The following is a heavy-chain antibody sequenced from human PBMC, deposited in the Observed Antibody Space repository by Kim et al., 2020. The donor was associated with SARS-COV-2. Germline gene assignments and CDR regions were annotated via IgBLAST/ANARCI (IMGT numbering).Heavy chain of an antibody. CDR1: GFRFSSYG. J-gene: IGHJ4*02. CDR3: ARDGSGLCPDY. V-gene: IGHV3-33*01. CDR2: IGSDGSQK. Sequence: GGSLRLSCASSGFRFSSYGIHWVRQAPGKGLEWMALIGSDGSQKWYADSVKGRLTISRDNSKNTLFLQMNSLRAEDTAVYYCARDGSGLCPDYWGQGTLVTVSS. D-gene: IGHD6-19*01.